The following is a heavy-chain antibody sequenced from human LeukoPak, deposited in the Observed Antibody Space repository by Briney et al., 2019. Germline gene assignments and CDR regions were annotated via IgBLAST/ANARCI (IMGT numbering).Heavy chain of an antibody. CDR1: GFTFSSHA. CDR3: ASPNPSVGYSSSSWGNFDY. J-gene: IGHJ4*02. D-gene: IGHD6-6*01. V-gene: IGHV3-30-3*01. CDR2: VSHDASKN. Sequence: EGSLRLSCAASGFTFSSHAMVWVRQAPGKGLEWLSFVSHDASKNFHAESVRGRFSISRDNSKNTLYLQMNSLRAEDTAVYYCASPNPSVGYSSSSWGNFDYWGQGTLVTVSS.